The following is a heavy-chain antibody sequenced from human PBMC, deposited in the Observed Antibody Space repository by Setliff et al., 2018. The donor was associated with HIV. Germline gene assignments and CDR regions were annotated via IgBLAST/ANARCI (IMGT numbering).Heavy chain of an antibody. CDR2: IRSEAAGGTT. J-gene: IGHJ4*02. Sequence: SRIRQPAGKGLEWIGHIRSEAAGGTTDYAAPVKGRFTISRDDSKNTLYLQMNSLKIDDTAVYYCIDFFAFWGPGTLVTAPQ. CDR3: IDFFAF. D-gene: IGHD3-3*01. V-gene: IGHV3-15*01.